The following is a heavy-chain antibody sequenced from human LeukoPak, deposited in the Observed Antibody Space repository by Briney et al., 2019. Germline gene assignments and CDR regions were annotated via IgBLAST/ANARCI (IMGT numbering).Heavy chain of an antibody. V-gene: IGHV4-59*01. Sequence: SETLFLTCTVSGGSISSYYWSWIRQPPGKGLEWIGYINYSGSTNYNPSLKSRVAISVDTSKNQFSLKLSSVTAADTAVYYCARSAVPAAADYWGQGTLVTVSS. J-gene: IGHJ4*02. CDR2: INYSGST. CDR3: ARSAVPAAADY. D-gene: IGHD2-2*01. CDR1: GGSISSYY.